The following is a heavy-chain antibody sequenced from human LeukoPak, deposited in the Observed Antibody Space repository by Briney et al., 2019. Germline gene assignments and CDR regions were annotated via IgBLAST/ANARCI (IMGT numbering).Heavy chain of an antibody. CDR3: AKVRLGYCSGGSRSRGGTPMDV. CDR1: GFTFSRYW. Sequence: GGSLRLSCAASGFTFSRYWMHWVRQAPGRGLMWVSRISSDGSRTTYADSVKGRFTISRDKSKNTLYLQMNSLRPEDTAVYYCAKVRLGYCSGGSRSRGGTPMDVWRKGTTV. D-gene: IGHD2-15*01. V-gene: IGHV3-74*03. CDR2: ISSDGSRT. J-gene: IGHJ6*03.